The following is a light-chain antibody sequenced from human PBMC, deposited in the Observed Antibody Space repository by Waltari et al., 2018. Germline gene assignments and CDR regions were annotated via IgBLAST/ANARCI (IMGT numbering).Light chain of an antibody. CDR3: ALYMGSGIWV. V-gene: IGLV8-61*01. J-gene: IGLJ3*02. CDR1: SGSLSTTSY. CDR2: TAT. Sequence: QTVVTQEPSLSVSPGGTVTLTCALSSGSLSTTSYATWYQQTPGQAPRILVYTATARSSGVPDLFSGSILGNTAALTITGAQADDESDYYCALYMGSGIWVFGGGTRLTVL.